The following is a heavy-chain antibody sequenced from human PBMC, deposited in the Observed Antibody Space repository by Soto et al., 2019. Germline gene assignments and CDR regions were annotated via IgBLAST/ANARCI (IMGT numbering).Heavy chain of an antibody. J-gene: IGHJ4*02. CDR2: INPNSGGT. Sequence: QVPLVQSGAEVKKPGASVKVSCKASGYTFTGYYMHWVRQAPGQGLEWMGWINPNSGGTNYAQKFQGWVTMTRDTSISTAYMELSRLRSDDTAVYYCARLKYSSGWYSFDYWGQGTLVTVSS. CDR1: GYTFTGYY. V-gene: IGHV1-2*04. D-gene: IGHD6-19*01. CDR3: ARLKYSSGWYSFDY.